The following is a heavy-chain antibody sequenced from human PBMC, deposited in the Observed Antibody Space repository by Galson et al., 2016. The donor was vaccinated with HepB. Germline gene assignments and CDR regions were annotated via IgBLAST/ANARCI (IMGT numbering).Heavy chain of an antibody. D-gene: IGHD4-23*01. J-gene: IGHJ4*02. CDR3: ARSWTWQLGHFDY. CDR1: GFSLSTGGMA. V-gene: IGHV2-5*02. Sequence: PALVKPPQTLTLTRTFSGFSLSTGGMAVGWIRQSPGRALEWLAVIYWDDDKHYSPSPRSRLTITKDTSRNQVVLTMPNMDPGDTTTYFCARSWTWQLGHFDYWGQGSLVTVAS. CDR2: IYWDDDK.